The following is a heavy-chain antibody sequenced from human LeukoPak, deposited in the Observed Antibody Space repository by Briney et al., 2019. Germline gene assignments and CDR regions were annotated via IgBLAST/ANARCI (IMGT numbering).Heavy chain of an antibody. CDR1: GFTFSIYA. D-gene: IGHD3-22*01. CDR3: VKDRPNYYGSNGHYYRPNGDY. V-gene: IGHV3-23*01. J-gene: IGHJ4*02. CDR2: ITSISSAS. Sequence: PGGSLRLSCAASGFTFSIYAMSWVRQAPGKGLEWVSSITSISSASFYADSVKGRFTISRDNSRDTLYLQMNSLRAGDTAIYYCVKDRPNYYGSNGHYYRPNGDYWGQGNLVAVSS.